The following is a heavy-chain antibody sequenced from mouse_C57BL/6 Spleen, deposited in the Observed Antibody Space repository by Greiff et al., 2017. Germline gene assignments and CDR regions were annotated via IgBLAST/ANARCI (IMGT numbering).Heavy chain of an antibody. D-gene: IGHD1-1*01. CDR2: IYPGDGDT. J-gene: IGHJ1*03. CDR1: GYTFSSYW. V-gene: IGHV1-80*01. CDR3: ARGYYGRSYGWYFDV. Sequence: QVQLQQSGAELVKPGASVKISCQASGYTFSSYWMNWVKQRPGKGLEWIGQIYPGDGDTNYNGKFKGKATLTADKSSSTAYMQLSSLTSEDSAVYFCARGYYGRSYGWYFDVWGTGTTVTVSS.